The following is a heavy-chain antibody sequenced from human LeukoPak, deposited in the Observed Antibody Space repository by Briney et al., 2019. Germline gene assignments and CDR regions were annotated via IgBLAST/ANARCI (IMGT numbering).Heavy chain of an antibody. V-gene: IGHV3-23*01. J-gene: IGHJ3*02. Sequence: GGSLRLSCAASGFTFSNYGMNWVRQAPGKGLEWVSVISGSGGSTNYADSVKGRFTISRDNSKNTLYLQMNSLRAEDTAVYYCAKDQDGDSSGYYSFAFDIWGQGTMVTVSS. CDR3: AKDQDGDSSGYYSFAFDI. CDR1: GFTFSNYG. D-gene: IGHD3-22*01. CDR2: ISGSGGST.